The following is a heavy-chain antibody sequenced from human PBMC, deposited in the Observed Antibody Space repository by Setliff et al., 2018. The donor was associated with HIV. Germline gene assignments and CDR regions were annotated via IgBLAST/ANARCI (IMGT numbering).Heavy chain of an antibody. CDR1: GFTVNSDY. J-gene: IGHJ4*02. CDR3: ARTRTTFASDY. CDR2: IYSDDDI. V-gene: IGHV3-53*04. Sequence: GESLKISCAASGFTVNSDYMTWVRQAPGKGLEWVSTIYSDDDIYYAESVKGRFTSTRHTSTNTLDLQMNSLRNDDTGVYFCARTRTTFASDYWGQGTQVTVSS.